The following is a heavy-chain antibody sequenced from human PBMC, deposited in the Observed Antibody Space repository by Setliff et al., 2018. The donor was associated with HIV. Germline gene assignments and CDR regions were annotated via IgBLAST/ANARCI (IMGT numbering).Heavy chain of an antibody. CDR3: AREVVGATERYYFDY. V-gene: IGHV3-48*04. CDR2: ISSSGSTI. Sequence: GGSLRLSCAASGFTFSSYSMNWVRQAPGKGLEWVSYISSSGSTIYYADSVKGRFTISRDNAKNSLYLQMNSLRAEDTAVYYCAREVVGATERYYFDYWGQGTLVTV. D-gene: IGHD1-26*01. CDR1: GFTFSSYS. J-gene: IGHJ4*02.